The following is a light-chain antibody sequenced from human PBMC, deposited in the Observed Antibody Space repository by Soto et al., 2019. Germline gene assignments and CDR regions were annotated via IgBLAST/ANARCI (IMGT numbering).Light chain of an antibody. CDR1: NTGSKR. CDR3: QVWDSSSDHVV. CDR2: DDS. V-gene: IGLV3-21*02. J-gene: IGLJ2*01. Sequence: SYELTQPPSVSVAPGQTARVTCGGNNTGSKRVHWYQQKPGQATVLVLYDDSDRPSGIPERFSGSNSGNTATLTISRVEAGDEADYYCQVWDSSSDHVVFGGGTKLTVL.